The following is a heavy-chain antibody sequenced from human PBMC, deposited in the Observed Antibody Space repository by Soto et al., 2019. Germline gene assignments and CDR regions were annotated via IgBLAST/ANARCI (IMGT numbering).Heavy chain of an antibody. D-gene: IGHD2-15*01. CDR1: GFTFSNAW. CDR3: TADPACVVVVAGTPVEY. J-gene: IGHJ4*02. V-gene: IGHV3-15*01. Sequence: EVQLVESGGGLVKPGGSLRLSCAASGFTFSNAWMSWVRQAPGKGLEWVGRIKSKTDGGTTDYAAPVKGRFTISRDDSKNTMYLQMNSLKTEDTAVYYCTADPACVVVVAGTPVEYWGQGTLVTVSS. CDR2: IKSKTDGGTT.